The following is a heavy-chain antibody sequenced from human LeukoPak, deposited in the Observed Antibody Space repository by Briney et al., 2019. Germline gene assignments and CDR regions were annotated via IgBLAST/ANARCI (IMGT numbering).Heavy chain of an antibody. D-gene: IGHD4-17*01. CDR1: GGSFSGYH. J-gene: IGHJ3*02. Sequence: SETLSLTCAVYGGSFSGYHWSWIRQPPGKGLEWIGYIYYSGSTNYNPSLKSRVTISVDTSKNQFSLKLSSVTAADTAVYYCASVATTGFTAAFDIWGQGTMVTVSS. V-gene: IGHV4-59*01. CDR3: ASVATTGFTAAFDI. CDR2: IYYSGST.